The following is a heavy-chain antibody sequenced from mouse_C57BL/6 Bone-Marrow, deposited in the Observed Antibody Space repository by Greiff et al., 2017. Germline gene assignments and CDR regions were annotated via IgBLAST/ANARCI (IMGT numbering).Heavy chain of an antibody. Sequence: VQLQQSGAELVRPGASVKLSCTASGFNIKDDYMHWVKQRPEQGLEWIGWIDPENGDTEYASKFQGKATITADTTSNTAYLQLSSLTYEDTSVYYCTTLLRFAYWGQGTLVTVS. CDR2: IDPENGDT. V-gene: IGHV14-4*01. J-gene: IGHJ3*01. D-gene: IGHD1-1*01. CDR3: TTLLRFAY. CDR1: GFNIKDDY.